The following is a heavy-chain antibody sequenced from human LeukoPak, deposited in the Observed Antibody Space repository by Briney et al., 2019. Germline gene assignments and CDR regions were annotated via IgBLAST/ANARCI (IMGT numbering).Heavy chain of an antibody. CDR3: AREPYYYDSSGYYSDPDAFDI. J-gene: IGHJ3*02. Sequence: PGGSLRLSCAVSGFSFSSYAMSWVRQAPGKGLEWVSAISGSGGSTNYADSVKGRFTISRDNAKNSLYLQMNSLRAEDTAVYYCAREPYYYDSSGYYSDPDAFDIWGQGTMVTVSS. CDR1: GFSFSSYA. CDR2: ISGSGGST. D-gene: IGHD3-22*01. V-gene: IGHV3-23*01.